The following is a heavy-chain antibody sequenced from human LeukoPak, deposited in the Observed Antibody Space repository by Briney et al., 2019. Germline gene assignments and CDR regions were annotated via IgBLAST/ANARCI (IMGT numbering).Heavy chain of an antibody. CDR1: GFTFSSYG. D-gene: IGHD1-26*01. Sequence: GRSLRLSCAASGFTFSSYGMHWVRQAPGKGLEWVAVISYDGSNKYYADSVKGRFTISRDNSKNTLYLQMNSPRAEDTAVYYCAKDIVGATDFDYWGQGTLVTVSS. CDR2: ISYDGSNK. J-gene: IGHJ4*02. V-gene: IGHV3-30*18. CDR3: AKDIVGATDFDY.